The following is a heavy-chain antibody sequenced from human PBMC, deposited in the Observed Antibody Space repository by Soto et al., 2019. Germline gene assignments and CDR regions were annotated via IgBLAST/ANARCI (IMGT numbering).Heavy chain of an antibody. D-gene: IGHD6-19*01. CDR2: ISYDGSNK. J-gene: IGHJ4*02. V-gene: IGHV3-30*18. CDR3: AKGRTITVAGPEFDY. CDR1: GFTFSNYG. Sequence: QVQLVESGGGVVQPGRSLRLSCAASGFTFSNYGMHWVRQAPGKGLEWVAVISYDGSNKYYADSVKGRFTISRDNSKNTLYLQMNSLRAEDTAVYYCAKGRTITVAGPEFDYWGQGTLVTVSS.